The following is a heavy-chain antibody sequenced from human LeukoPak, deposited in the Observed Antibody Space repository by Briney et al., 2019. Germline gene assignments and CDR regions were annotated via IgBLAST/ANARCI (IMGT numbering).Heavy chain of an antibody. CDR1: GFTFSSYW. V-gene: IGHV3-74*01. CDR3: ARDRSYSGRYFDY. CDR2: INSDGSST. D-gene: IGHD1-26*01. Sequence: GGSLRLSCAASGFTFSSYWMHWVRQAPGKGLVWVSRINSDGSSTSYADSVKGRFSISRDNAKNTLYLQMNSLRAEDTAVYYCARDRSYSGRYFDYWGQGTLVTVSS. J-gene: IGHJ4*02.